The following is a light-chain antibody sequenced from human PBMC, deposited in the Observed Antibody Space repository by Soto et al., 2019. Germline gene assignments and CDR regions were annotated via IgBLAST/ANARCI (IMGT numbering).Light chain of an antibody. Sequence: EIVLTQSPGTLSLSPGERATLSCRASQSVSSSSYLAWYQQKPGQAPRLLIYGASSRATGIPDRFSGSGSATDIPLTISRLEPEDFAVYYCRQYGSSPSYTFGQGNKLEIK. J-gene: IGKJ2*01. V-gene: IGKV3-20*01. CDR1: QSVSSSSY. CDR3: RQYGSSPSYT. CDR2: GAS.